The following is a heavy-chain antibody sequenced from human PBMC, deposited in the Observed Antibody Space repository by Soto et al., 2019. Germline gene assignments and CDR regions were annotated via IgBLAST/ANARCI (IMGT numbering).Heavy chain of an antibody. CDR1: GYTFTGYY. J-gene: IGHJ6*02. CDR2: INPNSGGT. V-gene: IGHV1-2*04. Sequence: ASVKVSCKASGYTFTGYYMHWVRQAPGQGLEWMGWINPNSGGTNYAQKFQGWVTMTRDTSISTAYMELSRLRSDDTAVYYCARDRYSSSPGRSYYYYGMDVWGQGTTVTVSS. D-gene: IGHD6-6*01. CDR3: ARDRYSSSPGRSYYYYGMDV.